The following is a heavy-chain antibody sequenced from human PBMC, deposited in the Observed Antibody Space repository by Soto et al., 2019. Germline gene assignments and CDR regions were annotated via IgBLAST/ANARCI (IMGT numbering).Heavy chain of an antibody. CDR2: IWYDGSNK. J-gene: IGHJ5*02. CDR1: GFTFSSYG. D-gene: IGHD4-17*01. V-gene: IGHV3-33*01. CDR3: ARDSRSHRTTVTTVWYNWFDP. Sequence: GGSLRLSCAASGFTFSSYGMHWVRQAPGKGLEWVAVIWYDGSNKYYADSVKGRFTISRDNSKNTLYLQMNSLRAEDTAVYYCARDSRSHRTTVTTVWYNWFDPWGQGTLVTVSS.